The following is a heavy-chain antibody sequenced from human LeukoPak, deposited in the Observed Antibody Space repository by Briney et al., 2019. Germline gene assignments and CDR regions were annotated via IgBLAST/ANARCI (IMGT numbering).Heavy chain of an antibody. Sequence: SETLSLTCTVSGASISSSSHYWGWLRRPPGKGLEWIGSIYYSGNTYYNPSLKSRGTISVDTSKNQFSLKLSSVTAADTAVYFCARLTYGSGSYSDYWGQGTLVTVSS. J-gene: IGHJ4*02. V-gene: IGHV4-39*01. CDR1: GASISSSSHY. CDR2: IYYSGNT. D-gene: IGHD3-10*01. CDR3: ARLTYGSGSYSDY.